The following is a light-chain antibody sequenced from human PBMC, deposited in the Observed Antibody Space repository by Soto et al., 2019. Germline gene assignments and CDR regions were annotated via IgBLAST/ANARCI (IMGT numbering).Light chain of an antibody. CDR1: QSINRN. V-gene: IGKV3D-15*01. J-gene: IGKJ5*01. Sequence: HSPATLSASAGRQGSSACVASQSINRNYLAWYQQKHGQAPRLLIYGISSRATGIPHRFSGSGSGTEFNLTISSLQTDDFAIYYCQQYTQWPITFGPGTRLEIK. CDR2: GIS. CDR3: QQYTQWPIT.